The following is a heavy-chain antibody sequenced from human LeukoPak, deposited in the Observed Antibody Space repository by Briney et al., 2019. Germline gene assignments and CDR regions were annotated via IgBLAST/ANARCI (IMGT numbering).Heavy chain of an antibody. CDR1: GGSISSYY. CDR2: IYYSGSS. D-gene: IGHD6-25*01. CDR3: ARVSKQAAWFDA. Sequence: SETLSLTCTVSGGSISSYYWSWIRQPPGKGLEWIGYIYYSGSSNYNPSLKSRVTISVDTSKNQFSLKLSSVTAADTAVYYCARVSKQAAWFDAWGQGTLVTVSS. J-gene: IGHJ5*02. V-gene: IGHV4-59*01.